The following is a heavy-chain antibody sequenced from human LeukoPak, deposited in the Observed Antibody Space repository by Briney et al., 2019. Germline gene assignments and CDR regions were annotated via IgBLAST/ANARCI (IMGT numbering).Heavy chain of an antibody. Sequence: GGSLRLSCAASGFTFSSYWMSWVRQAPGEGLEWVANIKQDGSEKYYVDSVKGRFTISRDNAKNSLYLQINSLRAEDTAVYYCARDPYCSGGSCNDYFDYWGQGTLVTVSS. J-gene: IGHJ4*02. CDR3: ARDPYCSGGSCNDYFDY. V-gene: IGHV3-7*01. CDR1: GFTFSSYW. D-gene: IGHD2-15*01. CDR2: IKQDGSEK.